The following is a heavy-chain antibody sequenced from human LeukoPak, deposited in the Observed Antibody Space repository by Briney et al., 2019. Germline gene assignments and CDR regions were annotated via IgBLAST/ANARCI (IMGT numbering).Heavy chain of an antibody. CDR2: INHSGTT. D-gene: IGHD1-26*01. CDR3: VGPGATTRFDY. Sequence: SETQSLTCVVYGGSLTDLWWSWIRQPPGKGLEWIGEINHSGTTYYNPSLKSRVTISVDTSKNQFSLKLDSVTAADTAIYYCVGPGATTRFDYWGQGSLVTVSS. V-gene: IGHV4-34*01. CDR1: GGSLTDLW. J-gene: IGHJ4*02.